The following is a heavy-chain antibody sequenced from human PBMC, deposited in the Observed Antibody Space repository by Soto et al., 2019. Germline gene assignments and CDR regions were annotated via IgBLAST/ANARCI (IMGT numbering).Heavy chain of an antibody. V-gene: IGHV1-58*02. J-gene: IGHJ6*02. Sequence: QMQLVQSGPEVKKPGTSVKVSCKASGFTFTSSAMQWVRQARGQRLEWIGWIVVGSGNTNYAQKFQERVTITRDMSKGTAYMELSSLRSEDTAVYYCAADLLHEMATIWGGYYGMDVWGQGTTVTVSS. CDR1: GFTFTSSA. CDR2: IVVGSGNT. CDR3: AADLLHEMATIWGGYYGMDV. D-gene: IGHD5-12*01.